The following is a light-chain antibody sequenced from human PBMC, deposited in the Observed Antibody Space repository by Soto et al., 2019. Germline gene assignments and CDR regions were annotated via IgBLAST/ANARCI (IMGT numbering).Light chain of an antibody. CDR2: AAS. V-gene: IGKV1-17*01. CDR1: QSISTN. J-gene: IGKJ1*01. CDR3: QQLNSYPPT. Sequence: DIQMTQSPSSLSASVGDRVTITCRASQSISTNLNWYQQKPGKAPKLLMSAASKLESGVPSTFSGSGSGTDFTLTISSLQPEDFATYYCQQLNSYPPTFGQGTKVDIK.